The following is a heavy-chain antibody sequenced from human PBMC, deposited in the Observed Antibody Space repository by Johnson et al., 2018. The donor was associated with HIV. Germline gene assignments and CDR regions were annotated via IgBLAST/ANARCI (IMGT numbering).Heavy chain of an antibody. V-gene: IGHV3-15*01. CDR1: GFIFSNAW. D-gene: IGHD1-26*01. Sequence: EVQLVESGGGSVKPGGSLRLSCAASGFIFSNAWMSWVRQAPGKGLEWAGHIKNKADGGTTEYAAPVKGRFTISRYNAKNTLYLQMNSLRPEDTAVYYCAKDQLVGATYAAFDIWGQGTMVTVSS. J-gene: IGHJ3*02. CDR2: IKNKADGGTT. CDR3: AKDQLVGATYAAFDI.